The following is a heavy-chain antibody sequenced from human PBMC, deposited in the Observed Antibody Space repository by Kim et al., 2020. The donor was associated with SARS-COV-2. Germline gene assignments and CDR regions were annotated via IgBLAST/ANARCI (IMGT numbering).Heavy chain of an antibody. D-gene: IGHD2-2*01. CDR2: INAGNGNT. Sequence: ASVKVSCKASGYTFTSYAMHWVRQAPGQRLEWMGWINAGNGNTKYSQKFQGRVTITRDTSASTAYMELSSLRSEDTAVYYCARGAVVVPAALFNWFDPWGQGTLVTVSS. V-gene: IGHV1-3*01. J-gene: IGHJ5*02. CDR1: GYTFTSYA. CDR3: ARGAVVVPAALFNWFDP.